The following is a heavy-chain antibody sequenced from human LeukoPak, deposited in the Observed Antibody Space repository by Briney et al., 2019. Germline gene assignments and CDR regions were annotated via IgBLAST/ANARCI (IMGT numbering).Heavy chain of an antibody. CDR3: ARALYDYVWGSYRYTGGTGEFDP. CDR1: GYTFTSYY. CDR2: INPSGGST. J-gene: IGHJ5*02. Sequence: ASVKVSCKASGYTFTSYYMHWVRQAPGQGLEWMGIINPSGGSTSYAQKFQGRVTMTRNTSISTAYMELSSLRSEDTAVYYCARALYDYVWGSYRYTGGTGEFDPWGQGTLVTVSS. V-gene: IGHV1-46*01. D-gene: IGHD3-16*02.